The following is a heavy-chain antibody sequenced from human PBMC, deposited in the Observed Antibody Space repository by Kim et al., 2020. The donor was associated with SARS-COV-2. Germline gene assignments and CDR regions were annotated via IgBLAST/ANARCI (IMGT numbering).Heavy chain of an antibody. D-gene: IGHD2-21*02. CDR1: GFTFSSYS. Sequence: GGSLRLSCAASGFTFSSYSMNWVRQAPGKGLEWVSYISSSSSTIYYADSVKGRFTISRDNAKNSLYLQMNSLREEDTAVYYCARDPLGGCGGYCYSDWVSPWGQGTLVTVSS. CDR2: ISSSSSTI. CDR3: ARDPLGGCGGYCYSDWVSP. J-gene: IGHJ5*02. V-gene: IGHV3-48*02.